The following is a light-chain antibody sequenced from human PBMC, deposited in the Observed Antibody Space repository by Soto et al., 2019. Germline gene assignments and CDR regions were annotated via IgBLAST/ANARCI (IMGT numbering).Light chain of an antibody. Sequence: QSVLPQPASVSGSPGQSITISCTGTSTDVGGYNFASWYQQHPAKAPKLMNYDVTNRPSGVSKRFSGSNSGNTAPLTISGLQAEDEAYYYCSSYTSMSTYVFGTGTKLTVL. CDR2: DVT. V-gene: IGLV2-14*01. J-gene: IGLJ1*01. CDR3: SSYTSMSTYV. CDR1: STDVGGYNF.